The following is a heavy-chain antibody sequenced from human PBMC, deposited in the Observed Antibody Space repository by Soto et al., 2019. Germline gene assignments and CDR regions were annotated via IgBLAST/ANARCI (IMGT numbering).Heavy chain of an antibody. D-gene: IGHD4-17*01. CDR3: AADPPHDYGDYVDDYGMDV. CDR1: GFTFTSSA. V-gene: IGHV1-58*01. J-gene: IGHJ6*02. Sequence: SVKVSCKASGFTFTSSAVQWVRQARGQRLEWIGWIVVGSGNTNYAQKFQERVTITRDMSTSTAYMELSSLRSEDTAVYYCAADPPHDYGDYVDDYGMDVWGQGTTVTVSS. CDR2: IVVGSGNT.